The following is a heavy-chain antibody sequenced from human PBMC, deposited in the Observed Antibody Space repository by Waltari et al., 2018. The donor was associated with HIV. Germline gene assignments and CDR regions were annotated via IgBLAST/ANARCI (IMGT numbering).Heavy chain of an antibody. V-gene: IGHV3-7*04. D-gene: IGHD3-10*01. CDR3: ARGGFYGSGSKVN. J-gene: IGHJ4*02. CDR1: GFTFSSYW. Sequence: EVQLVESGGGLVQPGGSLRLSCAASGFTFSSYWMSWVRQAPGKGLGWVAKIKEDGSEKYYVDPVNGRFTIARDNAENSLYLQMNSRRAEDTAVYYCARGGFYGSGSKVNWGQGTLVTVSS. CDR2: IKEDGSEK.